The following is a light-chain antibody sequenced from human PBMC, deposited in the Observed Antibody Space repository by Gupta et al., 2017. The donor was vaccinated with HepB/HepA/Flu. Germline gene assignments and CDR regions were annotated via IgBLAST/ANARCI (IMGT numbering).Light chain of an antibody. CDR2: WAS. CDR3: QQEDSTPIT. J-gene: IGKJ4*01. Sequence: DIVMTQSPDSLAMSLGERATINCKSSQSGCDSHNNNNYLDWYQQKPGLPPKLLIYWASTRESGVPDSFSGSGSGTDFTLTISSLQAEDVAVYYCQQEDSTPITFGRGTKVDIK. CDR1: QSGCDSHNNNNY. V-gene: IGKV4-1*01.